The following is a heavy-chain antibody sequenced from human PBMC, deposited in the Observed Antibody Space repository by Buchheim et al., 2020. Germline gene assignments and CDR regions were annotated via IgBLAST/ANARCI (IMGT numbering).Heavy chain of an antibody. V-gene: IGHV3-30-3*01. J-gene: IGHJ6*02. Sequence: QVQLVESGGGVVQPGRSLRLSCAASGFTFSSYAMHWVRQAPGKGLEWVAVISYDGSNKYYADSVKGRFTISRDNSKNTLYLQMNSLRAEDTAVYYCARVSDWGVIAPRYYYYGMDVWSQGTT. CDR1: GFTFSSYA. D-gene: IGHD3-16*02. CDR2: ISYDGSNK. CDR3: ARVSDWGVIAPRYYYYGMDV.